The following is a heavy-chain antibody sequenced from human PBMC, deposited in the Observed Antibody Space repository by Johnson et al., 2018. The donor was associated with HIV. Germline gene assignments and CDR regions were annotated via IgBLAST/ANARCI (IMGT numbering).Heavy chain of an antibody. V-gene: IGHV3-30*14. CDR1: GFTFSSYA. J-gene: IGHJ3*02. Sequence: QVQLVESGGGVVQPGRSLRLSCAASGFTFSSYAMHWVRQAPGKGLEWVAVISYDGSNKYYADSVKGRFTISRDNSKNTLYLQMNSLRAEDTAVYYCARDIRGSCGSYDSSGSGLGAFDILGQGTMVTVSS. D-gene: IGHD3-22*01. CDR2: ISYDGSNK. CDR3: ARDIRGSCGSYDSSGSGLGAFDI.